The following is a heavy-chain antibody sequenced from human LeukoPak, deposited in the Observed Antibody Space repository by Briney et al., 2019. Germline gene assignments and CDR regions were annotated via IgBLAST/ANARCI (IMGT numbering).Heavy chain of an antibody. V-gene: IGHV3-48*01. Sequence: ETLSLTCTVSGGSISNYYWSWVRQAPGKGLEWVSYISSSSSTIYYADSVKGRFTISRDNAKNSLYLQMNSLRAEDTAVYYCARGVYSNYPHYYYYMDVWGKGTTVTVSS. D-gene: IGHD4-11*01. CDR2: ISSSSSTI. CDR1: GGSISNYY. J-gene: IGHJ6*03. CDR3: ARGVYSNYPHYYYYMDV.